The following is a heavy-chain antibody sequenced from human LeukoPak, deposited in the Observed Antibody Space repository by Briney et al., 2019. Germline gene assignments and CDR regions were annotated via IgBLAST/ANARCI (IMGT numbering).Heavy chain of an antibody. CDR1: GGTFSSYA. CDR2: IIPIFGTA. Sequence: ASVKVSCKASGGTFSSYAISWVRQAPGQGLEWMGGIIPIFGTANYAQKFQGRVTITADESTSTAYMELSSLRSEGTAVYYCARGSVDLTGYYRLDYWGQGTLVTVSS. J-gene: IGHJ4*02. D-gene: IGHD3-9*01. CDR3: ARGSVDLTGYYRLDY. V-gene: IGHV1-69*13.